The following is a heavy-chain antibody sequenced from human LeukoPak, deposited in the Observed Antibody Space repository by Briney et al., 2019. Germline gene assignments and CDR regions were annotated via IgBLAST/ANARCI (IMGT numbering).Heavy chain of an antibody. D-gene: IGHD4-23*01. V-gene: IGHV1-46*01. J-gene: IGHJ4*02. Sequence: ASVKVSCKASGYTFTSYYMHWLRQAPGQGLEWMGIINPSGGSTSYAQKFQGRVTMTRDTSTSTVYMELSSLRSEDTAVYYCARETGGNAGFDYWGQGTLVTVSS. CDR1: GYTFTSYY. CDR2: INPSGGST. CDR3: ARETGGNAGFDY.